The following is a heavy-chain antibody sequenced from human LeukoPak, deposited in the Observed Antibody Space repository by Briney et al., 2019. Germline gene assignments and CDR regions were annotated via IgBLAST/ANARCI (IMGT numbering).Heavy chain of an antibody. J-gene: IGHJ3*02. V-gene: IGHV1-8*01. D-gene: IGHD1-26*01. Sequence: ASVKVSCKASGYTFTSYDINWVRQATGQGLEWMGWMNPNSGNTGYAQKFQGRVTMTRDTSTSTVYMELSSLRSEDTAVYYCARAVGARANDAFDIWGQGTMVTVSS. CDR2: MNPNSGNT. CDR3: ARAVGARANDAFDI. CDR1: GYTFTSYD.